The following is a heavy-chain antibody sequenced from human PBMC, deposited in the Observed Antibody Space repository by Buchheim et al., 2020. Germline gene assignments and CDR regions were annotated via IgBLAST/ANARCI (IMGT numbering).Heavy chain of an antibody. V-gene: IGHV3-30*19. J-gene: IGHJ6*02. Sequence: QVQLVESGGGVVQPENSLRLSCAASGFTFREYGMHWVRQAPGKGLEWVAVVSYDGNIAYYPDSVKGRFTISSDNSKNTLYLQMNTLRAEDTAVYYCARTFGSIQRVVSYYYYYGLDVWGQGTT. CDR3: ARTFGSIQRVVSYYYYYGLDV. CDR1: GFTFREYG. CDR2: VSYDGNIA. D-gene: IGHD2-15*01.